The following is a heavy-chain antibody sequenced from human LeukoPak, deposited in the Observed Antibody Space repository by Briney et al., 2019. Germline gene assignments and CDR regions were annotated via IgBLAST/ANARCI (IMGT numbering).Heavy chain of an antibody. CDR2: IYHGGST. V-gene: IGHV4-59*01. J-gene: IGHJ4*02. D-gene: IGHD6-19*01. CDR3: ARAPFIAVAGPFFDY. CDR1: GGSISNYY. Sequence: SETLSLTCTVSGGSISNYYWSWIRQPPGKGLEGIGSIYHGGSTYYNPSLKSRVTISVDTSKNQFSLKLSSVTAADTAVYYCARAPFIAVAGPFFDYWGQGTLVTVSS.